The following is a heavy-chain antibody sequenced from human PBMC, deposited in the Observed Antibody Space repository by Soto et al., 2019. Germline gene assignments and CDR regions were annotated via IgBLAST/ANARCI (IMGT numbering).Heavy chain of an antibody. Sequence: TLSRTCTVSGGSINSGGFSWNWIRQHPGKGPEWIGYIFYTGTTRYNSALQSRVSISVDSTKNHFSLKLTSVIAADTAVYYFARDTAPGGVALQTGFDPCGPGSRVSV. J-gene: IGHJ5*02. D-gene: IGHD3-3*01. CDR3: ARDTAPGGVALQTGFDP. CDR1: GGSINSGGFS. CDR2: IFYTGTT. V-gene: IGHV4-31*03.